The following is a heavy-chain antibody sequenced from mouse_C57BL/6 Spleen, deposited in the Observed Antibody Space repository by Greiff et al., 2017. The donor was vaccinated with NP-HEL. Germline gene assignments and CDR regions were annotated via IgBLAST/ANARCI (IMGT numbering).Heavy chain of an antibody. D-gene: IGHD4-1*01. CDR2: ISYDGSN. J-gene: IGHJ4*01. Sequence: DVQLVESGPGLVKPSQSLSLTCSVTGYSITSGYYWNWIRQFPGNKLEWMGYISYDGSNNYNPSLKNRISITRDTSKNQFFLKLNSVTTEDTATYYCAREAGTQFYYAMDYWGQGTSVTVSS. V-gene: IGHV3-6*01. CDR1: GYSITSGYY. CDR3: AREAGTQFYYAMDY.